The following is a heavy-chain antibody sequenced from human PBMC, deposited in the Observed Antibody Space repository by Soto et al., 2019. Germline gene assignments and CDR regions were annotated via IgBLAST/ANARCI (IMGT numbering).Heavy chain of an antibody. D-gene: IGHD3-16*02. V-gene: IGHV3-30-3*01. CDR2: ISYDGSNK. Sequence: QVQLVESGGGVVQPGRSLRLSCAASGFTFSSYAMHWVRQAPGKGLEWVAVISYDGSNKYYADSVKGRFTISRDNSKNSLYLQMNSLRAEDTAVYYCASGYDYVWGSYRRTPLDYWGQGTLVTVSS. CDR1: GFTFSSYA. CDR3: ASGYDYVWGSYRRTPLDY. J-gene: IGHJ4*02.